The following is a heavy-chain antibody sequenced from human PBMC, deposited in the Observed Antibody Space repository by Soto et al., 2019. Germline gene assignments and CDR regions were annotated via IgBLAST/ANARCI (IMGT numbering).Heavy chain of an antibody. Sequence: QVXLQXXGPGLVKPSQTLSLTCXVSGXSXXXXXXXXXWIRQHPGKGLEWIGYIYYSGSTYYNPSLKSRVTISVDTSKNQFSLKLSSVTAADTAVYYCARDRCSSTSCYVGHDAFDIWGQGTMVTVSS. CDR2: IYYSGST. J-gene: IGHJ3*02. D-gene: IGHD2-2*01. V-gene: IGHV4-31*03. CDR3: ARDRCSSTSCYVGHDAFDI. CDR1: GXSXXXXXXX.